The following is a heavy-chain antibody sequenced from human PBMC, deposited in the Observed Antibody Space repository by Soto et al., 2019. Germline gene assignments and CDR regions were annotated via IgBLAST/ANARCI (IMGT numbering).Heavy chain of an antibody. CDR1: GGSISRDGYY. Sequence: QVQLQESGPGLVKPSQTLSLTCSVSGGSISRDGYYWSWIRQHSGEGLEWIGYIYHSVSTYYNPSLKSRVTISVDTSQNQFSLKLTSVTAADTAIYYCARGGYSGPNWFDPWGQGTLVTVSS. V-gene: IGHV4-31*03. CDR2: IYHSVST. CDR3: ARGGYSGPNWFDP. D-gene: IGHD5-12*01. J-gene: IGHJ5*02.